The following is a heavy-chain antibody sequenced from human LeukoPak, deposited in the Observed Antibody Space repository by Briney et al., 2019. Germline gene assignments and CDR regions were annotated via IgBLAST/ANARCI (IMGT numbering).Heavy chain of an antibody. CDR3: ARVYNWNDYAADAFDI. V-gene: IGHV1-24*01. D-gene: IGHD1-20*01. CDR1: GYTLTELS. Sequence: GASVKVSCKVSGYTLTELSMHWVRQAPGKGLEWMGGFDPEDGKTIYAQKFQGRVTMTEDTSTDTAYMELSSLRSEDTAVYYCARVYNWNDYAADAFDIWGQGTMVTVSS. CDR2: FDPEDGKT. J-gene: IGHJ3*02.